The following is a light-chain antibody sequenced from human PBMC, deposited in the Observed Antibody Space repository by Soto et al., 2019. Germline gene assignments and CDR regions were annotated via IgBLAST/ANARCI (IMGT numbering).Light chain of an antibody. Sequence: DIQMTQSPSTLSASVGDRVTIACRASQSISSYLNWYQQKPGRAPKLLIYAASTLQSGVPSRFSGSGSGTDFTLTISSLQPEDFATYHCQQSYSTPRTFGQGTKVEIK. CDR2: AAS. V-gene: IGKV1-39*01. CDR1: QSISSY. J-gene: IGKJ1*01. CDR3: QQSYSTPRT.